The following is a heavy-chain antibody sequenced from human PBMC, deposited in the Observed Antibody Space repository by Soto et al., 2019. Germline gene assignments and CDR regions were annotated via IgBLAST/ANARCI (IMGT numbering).Heavy chain of an antibody. J-gene: IGHJ5*01. Sequence: QVHLQESGPGLVKPSETLSLTCTVSGGSISSYYWSWIRQPPGKGLEWIGYIYYTGTTTYNPTIKSRVTIYVSSSKNQFSLNLTSVSAADTAVYYCARLGGFYQPLDSWGQGTLVTVSS. CDR1: GGSISSYY. CDR3: ARLGGFYQPLDS. D-gene: IGHD3-22*01. V-gene: IGHV4-59*08. CDR2: IYYTGTT.